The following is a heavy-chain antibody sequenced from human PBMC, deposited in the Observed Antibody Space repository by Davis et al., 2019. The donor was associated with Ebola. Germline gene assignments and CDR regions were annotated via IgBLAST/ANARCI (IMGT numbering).Heavy chain of an antibody. J-gene: IGHJ6*04. CDR3: ARDFRTGTYSYYGMDV. V-gene: IGHV3-48*02. Sequence: GGSLRLSCAASGFTLSTYDMNWVRQAPGKGLEWVSYITSSSSTVYYADSVEGRFTISRDNAKNSLYLQMNSLRDEDTAVYYCARDFRTGTYSYYGMDVWGKGTTVTVSS. CDR2: ITSSSSTV. CDR1: GFTLSTYD. D-gene: IGHD1-1*01.